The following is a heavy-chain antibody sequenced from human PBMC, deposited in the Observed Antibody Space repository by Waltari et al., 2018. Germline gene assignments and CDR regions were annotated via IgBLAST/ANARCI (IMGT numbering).Heavy chain of an antibody. CDR1: GDSISTSY. Sequence: QVQLQQSGPGLVRPSETLSLTCNVSGDSISTSYWNWIRQPPGKALQWIGNVFYTGSTKYNPSRTSRVSISVDTSKNQFSLKVKSLTTADTAVYYCARSSLLGDYFDSWGQGTLVTVSS. J-gene: IGHJ4*02. D-gene: IGHD2-21*01. V-gene: IGHV4-59*01. CDR2: VFYTGST. CDR3: ARSSLLGDYFDS.